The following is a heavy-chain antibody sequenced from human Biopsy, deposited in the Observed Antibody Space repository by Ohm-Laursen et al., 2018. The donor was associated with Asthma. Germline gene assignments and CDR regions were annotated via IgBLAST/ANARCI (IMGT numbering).Heavy chain of an antibody. Sequence: SLRLSCAASGFTFSNYGMHWVRQAPGKGLEGVAVISFDGSNKDFADSVKGRFTISRDNSRNTLHLQMNSLRAEDTAVYYCAKDVFPGWELRRGPDYWGQGTLVTVSS. CDR2: ISFDGSNK. CDR3: AKDVFPGWELRRGPDY. J-gene: IGHJ4*02. CDR1: GFTFSNYG. D-gene: IGHD1-26*01. V-gene: IGHV3-30*18.